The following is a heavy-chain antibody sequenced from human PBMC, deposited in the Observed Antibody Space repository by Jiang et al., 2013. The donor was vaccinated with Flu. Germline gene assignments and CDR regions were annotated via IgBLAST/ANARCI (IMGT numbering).Heavy chain of an antibody. V-gene: IGHV1-24*01. Sequence: YTLTELSMHWVRQAPGKGLEWMGGFDPEDGETIYAQKFQGRVTMTEDTSTDTAYMELSSLRSEDTAVYYCATVFPRPRVVITDDAFDIWGQGTMVTVSS. J-gene: IGHJ3*02. CDR2: FDPEDGET. CDR3: ATVFPRPRVVITDDAFDI. D-gene: IGHD3-3*01. CDR1: YTLTELS.